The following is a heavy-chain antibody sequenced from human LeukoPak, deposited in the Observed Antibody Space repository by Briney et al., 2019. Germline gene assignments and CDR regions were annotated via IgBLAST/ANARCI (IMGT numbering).Heavy chain of an antibody. CDR3: ARAGYCSGGSCYSGTVDY. J-gene: IGHJ4*02. Sequence: SQTLSLTCTVSGGSISSGSYFWNWIRQPAGKGLEWIGRIDTSGTTNYNPSLKGRVTIAVDTSKNQFSLELNSVTAADTAVYYCARAGYCSGGSCYSGTVDYWGQGTLVTVSS. D-gene: IGHD2-15*01. V-gene: IGHV4-61*02. CDR2: IDTSGTT. CDR1: GGSISSGSYF.